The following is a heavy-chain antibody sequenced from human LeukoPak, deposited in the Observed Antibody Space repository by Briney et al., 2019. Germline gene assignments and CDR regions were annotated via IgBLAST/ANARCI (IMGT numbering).Heavy chain of an antibody. CDR2: INHSGST. Sequence: SETLSLTCAVYGGSFSGYYWSWIRQPPGKVLEWIGEINHSGSTNYNPSLKSRVTISVDTSKNQFSLKLSSVTAADTAVYYCARGGGRDAFDIWSQGTMVTVSS. J-gene: IGHJ3*02. CDR1: GGSFSGYY. V-gene: IGHV4-34*01. CDR3: ARGGGRDAFDI.